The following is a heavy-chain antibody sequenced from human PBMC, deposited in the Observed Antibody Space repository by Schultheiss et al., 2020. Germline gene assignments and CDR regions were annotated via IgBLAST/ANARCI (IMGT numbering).Heavy chain of an antibody. CDR2: IYTSGST. CDR1: GGSISSSNW. V-gene: IGHV4-4*02. Sequence: TLSLTCAVSGGSISSSNWWSWVRQPPGKGLEWIGRIYTSGSTNYNPSLKSRVTISVDTSKNQFSLKLSSVTAADTAVYYCARDLGDYYDSSGYLYSLDYWGQGTLVTVSS. CDR3: ARDLGDYYDSSGYLYSLDY. D-gene: IGHD3-22*01. J-gene: IGHJ4*02.